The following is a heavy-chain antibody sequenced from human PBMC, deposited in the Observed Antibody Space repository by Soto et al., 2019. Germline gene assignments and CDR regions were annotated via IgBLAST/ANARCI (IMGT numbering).Heavy chain of an antibody. V-gene: IGHV1-3*01. CDR2: INAGNGNT. Sequence: GASVKVDCKASGNTFTSYAMHLVRQAPGQRLEWMGWINAGNGNTKYSQKFQGRVTITRDTSASTAYMELSSLRSEDTAVYYCARDCRGIGNYYMDVWGKGNTVTVSS. D-gene: IGHD1-1*01. J-gene: IGHJ6*03. CDR1: GNTFTSYA. CDR3: ARDCRGIGNYYMDV.